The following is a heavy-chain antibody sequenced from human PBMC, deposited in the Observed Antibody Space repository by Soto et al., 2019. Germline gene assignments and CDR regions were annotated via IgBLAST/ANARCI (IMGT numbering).Heavy chain of an antibody. D-gene: IGHD3-3*01. CDR2: ISSSGSTI. Sequence: GGSLRLSCAASGFTFSDYYMSWIRQAPGKGLEWVSYISSSGSTIYYADSVKGRFTISRDNAKNSLYLQMNSLRAEDTAVYYCARGATIFGVVTPWRYYMDVWGKGTTVTVSS. CDR1: GFTFSDYY. J-gene: IGHJ6*03. V-gene: IGHV3-11*01. CDR3: ARGATIFGVVTPWRYYMDV.